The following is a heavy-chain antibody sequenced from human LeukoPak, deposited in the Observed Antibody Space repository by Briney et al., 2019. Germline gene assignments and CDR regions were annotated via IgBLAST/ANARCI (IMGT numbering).Heavy chain of an antibody. CDR2: IYYNGYT. CDR1: GGSIGTYY. D-gene: IGHD1/OR15-1a*01. V-gene: IGHV4-59*01. Sequence: SESLSLTCTVSGGSIGTYYWSWIRQPPGKGLEWIGYIYYNGYTDYNPSLKSRVTISLHTSKNQFSLKLSSVTAADTAVYYCARDRHWTNDWVFDYWGQGTLVTVSS. CDR3: ARDRHWTNDWVFDY. J-gene: IGHJ4*02.